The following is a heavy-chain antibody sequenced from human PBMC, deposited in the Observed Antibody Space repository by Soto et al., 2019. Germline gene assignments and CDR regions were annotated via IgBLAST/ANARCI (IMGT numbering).Heavy chain of an antibody. D-gene: IGHD2-15*01. Sequence: SVKVSCKASGGTFGSYAISWVRQAPGQGLEWMGGIIPIFGTANYAQKFQGRVTITADESTSTAYMELSSLRSEDTAVYYCARGGLYCSGGSCYSYYFDYWGQGTLVTVSS. CDR2: IIPIFGTA. J-gene: IGHJ4*02. CDR1: GGTFGSYA. V-gene: IGHV1-69*13. CDR3: ARGGLYCSGGSCYSYYFDY.